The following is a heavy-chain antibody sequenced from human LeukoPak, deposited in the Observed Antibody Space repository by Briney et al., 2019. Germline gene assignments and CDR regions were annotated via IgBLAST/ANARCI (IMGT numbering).Heavy chain of an antibody. D-gene: IGHD5-24*01. V-gene: IGHV4-38-2*02. Sequence: QPSETLSLTCTVSGYSISSGYYWGWIRQPPGKGLEWIGSIYHSGSTYYNPSLKSRVTISVDTSKNQFSLKLSSVTAADTAVYYCARVDGYPPQYFQHWGQGTLVTVSS. CDR3: ARVDGYPPQYFQH. CDR1: GYSISSGYY. J-gene: IGHJ1*01. CDR2: IYHSGST.